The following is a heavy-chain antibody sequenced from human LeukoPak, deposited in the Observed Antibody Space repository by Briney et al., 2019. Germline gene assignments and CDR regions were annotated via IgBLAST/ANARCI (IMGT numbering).Heavy chain of an antibody. CDR3: ARQLGHSASRGDAFDI. Sequence: GESLKISCKGSGYSFTSYWIGWVRQMPGKGLEWMGIIYPGDSDTRYSPSFQGQVTISADKSISIAYLQWSSLKASDTAMYYCARQLGHSASRGDAFDIWGQGTMVTVSS. CDR1: GYSFTSYW. J-gene: IGHJ3*02. V-gene: IGHV5-51*01. CDR2: IYPGDSDT. D-gene: IGHD6-13*01.